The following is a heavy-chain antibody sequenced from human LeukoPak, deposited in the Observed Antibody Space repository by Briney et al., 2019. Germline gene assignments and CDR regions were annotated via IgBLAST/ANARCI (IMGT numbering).Heavy chain of an antibody. V-gene: IGHV6-1*01. CDR3: ARDSVGVAVAGTSFDY. Sequence: SQTLSLTCAISGDSVSSNSAAWNWIRQSPSRGLGWLGRTYYRSKWYNDYAVSVKSRITINPDTSKNQFSLQLNSVTPEDTAVYYCARDSVGVAVAGTSFDYWGQGTLVTVSS. D-gene: IGHD6-19*01. J-gene: IGHJ4*02. CDR1: GDSVSSNSAA. CDR2: TYYRSKWYN.